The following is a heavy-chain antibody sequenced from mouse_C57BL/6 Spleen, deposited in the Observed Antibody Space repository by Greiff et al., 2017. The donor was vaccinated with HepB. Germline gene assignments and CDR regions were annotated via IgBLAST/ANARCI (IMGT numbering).Heavy chain of an antibody. CDR2: ISDGGSYT. Sequence: EVMLVESGGGLVKPGGSLKLSCAASGFTFSSYAMSWVRQTPEKRLEWVATISDGGSYTYYPDNVKGRFTISRDNAKNNLYLQMSHLKSEDTAMYYCARDQLTGFFDYWGQGTTLTVSS. V-gene: IGHV5-4*01. D-gene: IGHD4-1*01. CDR3: ARDQLTGFFDY. J-gene: IGHJ2*01. CDR1: GFTFSSYA.